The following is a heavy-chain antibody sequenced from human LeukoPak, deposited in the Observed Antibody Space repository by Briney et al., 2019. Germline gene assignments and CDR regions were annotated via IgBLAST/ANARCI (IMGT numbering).Heavy chain of an antibody. CDR2: ISATGGAI. CDR1: GFTFNNNA. J-gene: IGHJ4*02. V-gene: IGHV3-23*01. CDR3: ARVEGSGWYEVIDY. Sequence: GGALRLSCAVSGFTFNNNAISWVRQAPGKGLECVSAISATGGAIYYADSVKGRFTISRDNSKNTLYLQMNSLRAEDTAVYYCARVEGSGWYEVIDYWGQGTLVTVSS. D-gene: IGHD6-19*01.